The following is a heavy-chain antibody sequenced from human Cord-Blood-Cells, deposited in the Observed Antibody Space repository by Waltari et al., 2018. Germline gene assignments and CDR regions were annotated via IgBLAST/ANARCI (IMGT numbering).Heavy chain of an antibody. CDR2: ISAYNGNT. CDR1: GYTFTSYG. V-gene: IGHV1-18*01. Sequence: QVQLVQSGAEVKKPGASVKVSCKASGYTFTSYGISWVRQAPGQGLEWMGWISAYNGNTKYAQKLQGRVTMTTDTSTSTAYMELRSLRSYDTAVYYCARTAPYYDFWSGYYDYWGQGTLVTVSS. D-gene: IGHD3-3*01. J-gene: IGHJ4*02. CDR3: ARTAPYYDFWSGYYDY.